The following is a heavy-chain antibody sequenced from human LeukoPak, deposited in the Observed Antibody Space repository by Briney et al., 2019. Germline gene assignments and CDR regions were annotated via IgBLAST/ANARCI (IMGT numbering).Heavy chain of an antibody. CDR2: IRSKAYGGTT. CDR3: TRADYDFWSGYYWYFDY. J-gene: IGHJ4*02. V-gene: IGHV3-49*04. CDR1: GFTFGDYA. Sequence: GGSLRLSCTASGFTFGDYAMSWVRQAPGKGLEWVGFIRSKAYGGTTGYAASVKGRFTISRDDSKSIAYLQMNSLKTEDTAVYYCTRADYDFWSGYYWYFDYWGQGTLVTVSS. D-gene: IGHD3-3*01.